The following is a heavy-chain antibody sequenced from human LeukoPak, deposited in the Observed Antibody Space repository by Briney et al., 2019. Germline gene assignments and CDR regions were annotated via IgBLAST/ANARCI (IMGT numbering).Heavy chain of an antibody. D-gene: IGHD3-10*01. V-gene: IGHV3-21*01. CDR3: AKALRFGEFNWFGP. CDR1: GFNFNTYT. J-gene: IGHJ5*02. Sequence: GGSLRLSCAASGFNFNTYTMNWVRQAPGRGLEWVSSISSDSSYIYYADAVHGRFTISRDNSKNTLYLQMNSLRAEDTAVYYCAKALRFGEFNWFGPWGQGTLVTVSS. CDR2: ISSDSSYI.